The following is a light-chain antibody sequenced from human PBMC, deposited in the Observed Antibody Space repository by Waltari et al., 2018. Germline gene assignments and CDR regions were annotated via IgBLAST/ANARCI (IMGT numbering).Light chain of an antibody. V-gene: IGKV3-20*01. CDR2: GAS. J-gene: IGKJ1*01. CDR1: QSVSSSY. CDR3: QQYGNSPVT. Sequence: EIVLTQSPGTLSLSPGERAPLSCRASQSVSSSYLAWYQQKPGQAPRLLIYGASSRATGIPDRFSGSGSGTDFTLTISRLEPEDFAFYYCQQYGNSPVTFGQGTKVEIK.